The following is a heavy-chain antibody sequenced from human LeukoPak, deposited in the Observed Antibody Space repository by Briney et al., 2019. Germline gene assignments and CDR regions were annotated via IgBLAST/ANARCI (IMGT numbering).Heavy chain of an antibody. V-gene: IGHV4-4*02. J-gene: IGHJ4*02. CDR3: ARDRSAAPADY. CDR2: IYHSGST. CDR1: GGSISSSNW. D-gene: IGHD6-13*01. Sequence: SGTLSLTCAVSGGSISSSNWWSWVRQPPGKGLEWIGEIYHSGSTNYNPSLKSRVTMSVDKSKNQFSLKLTSVTAADTAVYYCARDRSAAPADYWGQGTLVTVSS.